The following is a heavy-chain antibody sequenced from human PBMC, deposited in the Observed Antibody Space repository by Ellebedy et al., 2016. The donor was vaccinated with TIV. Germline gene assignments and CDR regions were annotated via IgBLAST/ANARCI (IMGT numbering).Heavy chain of an antibody. CDR1: GFTFSSYA. CDR3: ARGGGIRFLEWLEEVDAFDI. V-gene: IGHV3-30-3*01. J-gene: IGHJ3*02. Sequence: GGSLRLSXAASGFTFSSYAMHWVRQAPGKGLEWVAVISYDGSNKYYADSVKGRFTISRDNSKNTLYLQMNSLRAEDTAVYYCARGGGIRFLEWLEEVDAFDIWGQGTMVTVSS. CDR2: ISYDGSNK. D-gene: IGHD3-3*01.